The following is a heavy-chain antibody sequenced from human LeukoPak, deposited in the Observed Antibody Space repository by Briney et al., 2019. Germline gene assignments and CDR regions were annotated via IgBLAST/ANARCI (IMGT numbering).Heavy chain of an antibody. Sequence: ASVKVSCKASGYTFTGYYMHWVRQAPGQGLEWMGWINPNSGGTNYAQKFQGRVTMTRDTSISTAYMELSRLRSDDTAVYYCARVDVHYDILTGYGTTPYYYFDYWGQGTLVTASS. V-gene: IGHV1-2*02. D-gene: IGHD3-9*01. J-gene: IGHJ4*02. CDR3: ARVDVHYDILTGYGTTPYYYFDY. CDR1: GYTFTGYY. CDR2: INPNSGGT.